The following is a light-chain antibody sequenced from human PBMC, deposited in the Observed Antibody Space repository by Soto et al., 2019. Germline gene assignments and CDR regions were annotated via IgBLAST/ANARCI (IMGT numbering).Light chain of an antibody. CDR3: LQDFNYPWT. Sequence: AIQMTQSPSSLSASVGDRVTITCRASQDIRNDLGWYQQKTGKTPKLLIFAASSLQSGVPSRFSGSGSGTDFTLTISSLQPEDFATYYCLQDFNYPWTFGQGTKVEIE. J-gene: IGKJ1*01. CDR2: AAS. V-gene: IGKV1-6*01. CDR1: QDIRND.